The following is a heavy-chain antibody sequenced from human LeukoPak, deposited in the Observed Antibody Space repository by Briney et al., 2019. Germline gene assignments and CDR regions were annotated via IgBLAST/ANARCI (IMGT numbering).Heavy chain of an antibody. D-gene: IGHD5-12*01. CDR2: ISGGSSSV. CDR1: GFTFSSYS. Sequence: HAGGSLRLSCAASGFTFSSYSMTWVRQAPGKGLEWVSHISGGSSSVYYADSVKGRFTISRDNAKNSLYLQMNSLRDEDTAVYYCARKYGGYADYWGQGTLVTVSS. CDR3: ARKYGGYADY. J-gene: IGHJ4*02. V-gene: IGHV3-48*02.